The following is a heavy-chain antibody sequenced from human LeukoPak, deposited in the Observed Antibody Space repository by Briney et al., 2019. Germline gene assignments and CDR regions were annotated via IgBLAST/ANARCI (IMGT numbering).Heavy chain of an antibody. CDR3: GREILEPGKTLTY. CDR1: GFTFSSYG. V-gene: IGHV3-30*02. D-gene: IGHD1-14*01. Sequence: PXGSLRLSCAASGFTFSSYGMHWVRQAPGKGLEWVAFIRYDGSNKYYADSVKGRFTISRDNSKNTLYLQMNSLRAEDTAVYYCGREILEPGKTLTYWGQGSLITVSS. CDR2: IRYDGSNK. J-gene: IGHJ4*02.